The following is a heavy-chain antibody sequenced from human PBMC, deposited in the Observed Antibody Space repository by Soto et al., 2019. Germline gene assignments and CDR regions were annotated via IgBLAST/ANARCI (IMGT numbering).Heavy chain of an antibody. V-gene: IGHV1-69*01. CDR2: IIPIFGTA. Sequence: QVQLVQSGAEVKKPGSSVKVSCRASGGTFSSYAISWVRQAPGQGLEWMGGIIPIFGTANYAQKFQGRVTITADESTSTAYMELSSLRSDDTDVYYCARVVRRVESQLRAYDAFDIWGQGTMVTVSS. CDR3: ARVVRRVESQLRAYDAFDI. J-gene: IGHJ3*02. D-gene: IGHD2-2*01. CDR1: GGTFSSYA.